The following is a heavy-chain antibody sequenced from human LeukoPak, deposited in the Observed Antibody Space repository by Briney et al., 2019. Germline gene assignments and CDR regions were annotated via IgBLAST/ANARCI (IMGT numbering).Heavy chain of an antibody. D-gene: IGHD3-10*01. CDR2: IYYSGST. V-gene: IGHV4-31*03. CDR3: ARTMVRGVISCFDY. J-gene: IGHJ4*02. Sequence: SSQTLSLTCTVAGGSISSGGYYWSWIRQHPGKGLEWIGYIYYSGSTYYNPSLKRRVTISVDTSKNQFSLKLSSVTAADTAVYYCARTMVRGVISCFDYWGQGTLVTVSS. CDR1: GGSISSGGYY.